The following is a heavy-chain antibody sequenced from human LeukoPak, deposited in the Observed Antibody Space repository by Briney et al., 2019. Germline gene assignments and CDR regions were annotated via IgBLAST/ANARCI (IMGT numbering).Heavy chain of an antibody. CDR1: GYTFTSYG. V-gene: IGHV1-18*01. CDR3: ARDSDWNVDY. CDR2: ISPYNGAT. Sequence: ASVKVSCKASGYTFTSYGISWVRQAPGQGLEWLGWISPYNGATEYAQNLQDRVSMTTDTSTNTAYIEVRSLKSDDTAVYYCARDSDWNVDYWGQGTLVTVSS. J-gene: IGHJ4*02. D-gene: IGHD1-1*01.